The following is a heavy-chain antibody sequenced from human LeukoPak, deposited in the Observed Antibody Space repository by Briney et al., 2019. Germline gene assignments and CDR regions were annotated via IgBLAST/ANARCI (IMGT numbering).Heavy chain of an antibody. Sequence: GGSLRLSCAASGFTFSSYAMHWVRQAPGKGLEYVSAISSNGGSTYSANSVKGRFTISRDNSKNTLYLQMGSLRAEDMAVYYCARAPITIFGVVKYYFDYWGQGTLVTVSS. D-gene: IGHD3-3*01. V-gene: IGHV3-64*01. CDR1: GFTFSSYA. CDR2: ISSNGGST. J-gene: IGHJ4*02. CDR3: ARAPITIFGVVKYYFDY.